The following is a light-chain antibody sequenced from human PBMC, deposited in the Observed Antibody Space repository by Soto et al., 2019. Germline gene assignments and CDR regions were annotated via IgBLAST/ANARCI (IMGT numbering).Light chain of an antibody. J-gene: IGKJ4*01. CDR1: QSLLHSNGYNY. CDR2: LGS. V-gene: IGKV2-28*01. Sequence: DIVMTQSPLSLPVTPGEPASISCRSSQSLLHSNGYNYLDWYLQKPGQSPQLLIYLGSNRASGVTDRFSGQGSDTDFTLKISRVEAADVGVYYCLQALPTLLTFGGGTKVEIK. CDR3: LQALPTLLT.